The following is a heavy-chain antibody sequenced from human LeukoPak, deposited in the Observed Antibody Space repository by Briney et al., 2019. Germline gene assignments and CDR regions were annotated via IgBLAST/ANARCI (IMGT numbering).Heavy chain of an antibody. CDR2: IHSSGST. CDR1: GGSLSGHF. D-gene: IGHD3-9*01. Sequence: SETLSLTCTVSGGSLSGHFWSWFRRPPGKGLENIGYIHSSGSTNYNPSHKSRVTVSLEMSKNQFSLSLSSVTAADTAVYYCARDPGDTDWYNFDFWGQGILVTVSS. V-gene: IGHV4-59*11. CDR3: ARDPGDTDWYNFDF. J-gene: IGHJ4*02.